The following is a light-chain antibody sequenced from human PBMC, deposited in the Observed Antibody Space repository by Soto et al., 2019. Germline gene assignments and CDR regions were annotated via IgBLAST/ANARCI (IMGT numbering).Light chain of an antibody. CDR1: QSIGSW. J-gene: IGKJ1*01. CDR2: DGA. Sequence: DIQMTQSPSTLSASVGDRVTMTCRASQSIGSWLAWYQHKPGRAPKLLIFDGARLESGVPSRFSGSGSGTEFTFTISSLQPEDFATYYCQQYNKFSTTFGQGTKVDIK. CDR3: QQYNKFSTT. V-gene: IGKV1-5*01.